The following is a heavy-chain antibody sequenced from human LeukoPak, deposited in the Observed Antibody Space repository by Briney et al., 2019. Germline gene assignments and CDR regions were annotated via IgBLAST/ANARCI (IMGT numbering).Heavy chain of an antibody. D-gene: IGHD6-6*01. CDR1: GGSISSGNW. V-gene: IGHV4-4*02. CDR3: ARDSSSSISWFDP. J-gene: IGHJ5*02. Sequence: SETLSLTCAVSGGSISSGNWWSWVRQPPGKGLEWIGEIYHSGSTNYNPSLKSRVTISVDKSKNQFSLKLSSVTAADTAVYYCARDSSSSISWFDPWGQGTLVTVSS. CDR2: IYHSGST.